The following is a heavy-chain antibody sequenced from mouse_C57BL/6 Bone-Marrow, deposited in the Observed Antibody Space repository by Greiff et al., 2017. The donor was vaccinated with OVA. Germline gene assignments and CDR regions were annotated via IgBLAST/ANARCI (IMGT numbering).Heavy chain of an antibody. CDR2: IYPRSGNT. CDR1: GYTFTSYG. Sequence: VQLVESGAELARPGASVKLSCKASGYTFTSYGISWVKQRTGQGLEWIGEIYPRSGNTYYNEKFKGKATLTADKSSSTAYMELRSLTSEDSAVYFCARSHFITTVVATDYWGQGTTLTVSS. CDR3: ARSHFITTVVATDY. D-gene: IGHD1-1*01. V-gene: IGHV1-81*01. J-gene: IGHJ2*01.